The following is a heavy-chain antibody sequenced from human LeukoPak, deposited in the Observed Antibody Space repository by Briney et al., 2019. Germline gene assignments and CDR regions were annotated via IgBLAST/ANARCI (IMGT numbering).Heavy chain of an antibody. CDR1: GYTFTGYY. D-gene: IGHD3-10*01. Sequence: ASVKVSCKASGYTFTGYYMHWVRQAPGQGLEGMGWINPNSGGTNYAQKLQGRVTMTRDTSIRTAYMEVSRLRSDDTAVYYCARSMVRGAAHYYYYMDVWGKGTTVTVSS. CDR3: ARSMVRGAAHYYYYMDV. CDR2: INPNSGGT. V-gene: IGHV1-2*02. J-gene: IGHJ6*03.